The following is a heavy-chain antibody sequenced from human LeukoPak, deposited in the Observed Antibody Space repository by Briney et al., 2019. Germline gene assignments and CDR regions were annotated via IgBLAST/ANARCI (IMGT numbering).Heavy chain of an antibody. V-gene: IGHV4-30-4*08. CDR1: GGSISSGDYY. D-gene: IGHD6-13*01. CDR3: ARGWCSSWYPSLFAY. J-gene: IGHJ4*02. Sequence: PSQTLSLTCTVSGGSISSGDYYWSWIRQPPGKGLEWIGYIYYSGSTYYNPSLKSRVTISVDTSKNQFSLKLSSVAAEKTAVYYCARGWCSSWYPSLFAYGGQETLVTVSS. CDR2: IYYSGST.